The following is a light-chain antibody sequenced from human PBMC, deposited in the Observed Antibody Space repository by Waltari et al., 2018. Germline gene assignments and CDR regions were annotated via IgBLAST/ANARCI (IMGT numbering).Light chain of an antibody. J-gene: IGKJ2*01. CDR1: QSISSW. Sequence: DIQMTQSPSTLSASVGDRVTITCRASQSISSWLAWYQQKPGKAPKLLIYKASSLESGVQSRFSGSGSGTDFTLTISSLQPDDFATYYCQQYISYPYTFGQGTKLEIK. CDR2: KAS. CDR3: QQYISYPYT. V-gene: IGKV1-5*03.